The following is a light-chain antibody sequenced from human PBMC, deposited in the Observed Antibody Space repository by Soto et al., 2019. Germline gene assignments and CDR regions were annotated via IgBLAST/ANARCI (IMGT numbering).Light chain of an antibody. V-gene: IGKV3-20*01. CDR2: GAS. Sequence: EIVLTESPGTRSLSPGQRATLSWRASEGVASNYLAWYQHKNGQSPRLLLFGASNRATGIPDRFSGSGYGADFNLTISRVETEDFAVYYCHQYGRSPWTLGQGTKVDIK. CDR3: HQYGRSPWT. CDR1: EGVASNY. J-gene: IGKJ1*01.